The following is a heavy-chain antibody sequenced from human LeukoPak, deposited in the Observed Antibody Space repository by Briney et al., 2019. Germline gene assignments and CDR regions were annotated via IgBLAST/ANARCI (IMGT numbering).Heavy chain of an antibody. V-gene: IGHV3-23*01. CDR2: IGSSGGGI. CDR1: GFTFSTYT. D-gene: IGHD7-27*01. CDR3: AIDPNWGTHS. J-gene: IGHJ4*02. Sequence: GGSLRLSCAASGFTFSTYTMYWVRHPPGKRLEWVSIIGSSGGGIHSADSVKGRFTISRDNSKNALYLQMNSLRVEDTAVYYCAIDPNWGTHSWGQGVLVTVSS.